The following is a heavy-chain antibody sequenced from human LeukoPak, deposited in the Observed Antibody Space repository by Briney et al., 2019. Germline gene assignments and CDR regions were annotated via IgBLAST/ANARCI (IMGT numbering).Heavy chain of an antibody. J-gene: IGHJ4*02. Sequence: ASVKVSCKVSGYTLTELSMHWVRQAPGKGLEWMGGFDPEDGETIYAQKFQGRVTMTEDTSTDTAYMELSSLRSEDTDVYYCATDLIYGAAAGNDYWGQGTLVTVSS. V-gene: IGHV1-24*01. CDR3: ATDLIYGAAAGNDY. CDR2: FDPEDGET. D-gene: IGHD6-13*01. CDR1: GYTLTELS.